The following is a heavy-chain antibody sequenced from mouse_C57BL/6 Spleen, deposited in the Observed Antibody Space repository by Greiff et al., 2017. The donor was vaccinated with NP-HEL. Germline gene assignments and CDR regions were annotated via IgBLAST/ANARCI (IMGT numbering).Heavy chain of an antibody. CDR1: GFNIKDDY. Sequence: EVMLVESGAELVRPGASVKLSCTASGFNIKDDYMHWVKQRPEQGLEWIGWIDPENGDTEYASKFQGKATITADTSSNTAYLQLSSLTSEDTAVYYCTTMVTTDYFDYWGQGTTLTVSS. CDR3: TTMVTTDYFDY. V-gene: IGHV14-4*01. CDR2: IDPENGDT. J-gene: IGHJ2*01. D-gene: IGHD2-2*01.